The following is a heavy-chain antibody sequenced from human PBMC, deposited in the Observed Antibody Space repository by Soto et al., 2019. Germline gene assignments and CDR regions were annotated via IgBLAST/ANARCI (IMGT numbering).Heavy chain of an antibody. V-gene: IGHV3-21*04. Sequence: GGSLRLSCAASGFTFTRYSMNWVRQAPGKGLEWVASISSTTNYIYFADSVKGRFTISRDNSKNTLYLQMNSLGTEDTAVYYCTRAEAVAGPYYFDYWGQGTLVTVSS. J-gene: IGHJ4*02. CDR2: ISSTTNYI. CDR3: TRAEAVAGPYYFDY. CDR1: GFTFTRYS. D-gene: IGHD6-19*01.